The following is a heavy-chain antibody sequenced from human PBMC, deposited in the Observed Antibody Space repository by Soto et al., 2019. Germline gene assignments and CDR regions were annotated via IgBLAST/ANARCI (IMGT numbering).Heavy chain of an antibody. V-gene: IGHV4-39*01. J-gene: IGHJ4*02. CDR1: GGSISSSSYY. CDR2: IYYSGST. CDR3: ARHAYYDILTGFGEIEFDY. D-gene: IGHD3-9*01. Sequence: QLQLHESGPGLVKPSQTLSLTCTVSGGSISSSSYYWGWIRLPPGKGLEWIGSIYYSGSTYYNPSLKSRVTISVDTSKNQFSLKLSSVTAADTAVYYCARHAYYDILTGFGEIEFDYWGQGTLVTVSS.